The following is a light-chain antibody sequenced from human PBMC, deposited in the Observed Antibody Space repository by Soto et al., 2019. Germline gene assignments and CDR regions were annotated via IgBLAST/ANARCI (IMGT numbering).Light chain of an antibody. V-gene: IGKV3-15*01. CDR3: QQYNNWPRT. CDR1: QSVSSN. Sequence: EIVMTQSPATLSVSPGERATLSCRASQSVSSNLAWYQQKPGQAPRLLIYGASTRATGIPARFSGSGSGTDFTLTNSSLQSEDFAVYYCQQYNNWPRTFGQVTKVEIK. J-gene: IGKJ1*01. CDR2: GAS.